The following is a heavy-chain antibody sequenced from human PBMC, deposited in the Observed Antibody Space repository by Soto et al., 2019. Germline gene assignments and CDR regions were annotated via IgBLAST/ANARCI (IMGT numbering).Heavy chain of an antibody. Sequence: QVQLVESGGGLVKPGGSLRLSCAASGFTFSDYYMSWIRQAPGKGLEWVSYISGSGSTIYYADSVKGRFTISRDNAKNSLYLQMKSLRAEDTAVYYCARDIMITFGGVIVTGGFDYWGQGTLVTVSS. CDR2: ISGSGSTI. D-gene: IGHD3-16*02. CDR3: ARDIMITFGGVIVTGGFDY. J-gene: IGHJ4*02. V-gene: IGHV3-11*01. CDR1: GFTFSDYY.